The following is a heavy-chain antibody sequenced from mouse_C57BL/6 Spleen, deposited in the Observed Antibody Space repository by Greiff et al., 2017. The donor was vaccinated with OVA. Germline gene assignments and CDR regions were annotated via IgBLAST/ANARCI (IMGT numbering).Heavy chain of an antibody. Sequence: LMESGGGLVQPKGSLKLSCAASGFSFNTYAMNWVRQAPGKGLEWVARIRSKSNNYATYYADSVKDRFTISRDDSESMLYLQMNNLKTEDTAMYYCVGHDGDYDVGHLWAMDFWGQGTSVTVSS. CDR2: IRSKSNNYAT. CDR1: GFSFNTYA. D-gene: IGHD2-4*01. J-gene: IGHJ4*01. V-gene: IGHV10-1*01. CDR3: VGHDGDYDVGHLWAMDF.